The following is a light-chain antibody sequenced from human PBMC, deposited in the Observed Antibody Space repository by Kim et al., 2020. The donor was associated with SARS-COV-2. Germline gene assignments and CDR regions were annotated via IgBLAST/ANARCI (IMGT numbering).Light chain of an antibody. CDR2: EVS. J-gene: IGLJ2*01. CDR1: RSDVGSYNL. CDR3: CSYAGSSTLV. V-gene: IGLV2-23*02. Sequence: QSALTQPASVSGSPGQSITISCTRTRSDVGSYNLVSWYQHHPGKAPKLMIYEVSKRPSGVSNRFSGSKSGNTASLTISGLQAEDEADYYCCSYAGSSTLVFRGQTELTVL.